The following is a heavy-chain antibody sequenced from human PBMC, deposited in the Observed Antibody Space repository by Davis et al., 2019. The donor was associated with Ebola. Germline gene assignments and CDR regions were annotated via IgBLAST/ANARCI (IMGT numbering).Heavy chain of an antibody. CDR2: IYYSGTT. Sequence: MPSETLSLTCTVSGGSVSSGSYYWSWIRQPPGKGLEWIGDIYYSGTTNYNPSLKSRVTISVDTSKNQFSLRLSSVTAADTALYYCARANTGMVPPEIDSWGRGTLVTVSS. J-gene: IGHJ4*02. CDR1: GGSVSSGSYY. D-gene: IGHD5-18*01. V-gene: IGHV4-61*01. CDR3: ARANTGMVPPEIDS.